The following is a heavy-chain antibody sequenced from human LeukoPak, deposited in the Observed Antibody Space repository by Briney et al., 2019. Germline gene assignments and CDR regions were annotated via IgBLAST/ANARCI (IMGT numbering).Heavy chain of an antibody. Sequence: SETLSLTCTVSGGSITIYYWSWIRQPAGRGLEWIGRIHSSGSTNYNTSLRSRVIMSVDTSKNQLFLSLTSVTAADTALYYCARGIATITQDSFDIWGLGTMVTVSS. D-gene: IGHD2-21*01. V-gene: IGHV4-4*07. CDR3: ARGIATITQDSFDI. CDR1: GGSITIYY. CDR2: IHSSGST. J-gene: IGHJ3*02.